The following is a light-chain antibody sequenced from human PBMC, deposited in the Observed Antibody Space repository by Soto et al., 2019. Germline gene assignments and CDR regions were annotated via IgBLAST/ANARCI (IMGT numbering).Light chain of an antibody. V-gene: IGKV1-5*01. Sequence: DIQMTQSPSTLSASVGDRFTITCRASQSISSWLAWYQQKPGKAPKLLIYDASSLESGVPSRFSGSGSGTEFTLTISSLQPDDFATYYCQQYNSYSSLTFGGGTKVDIK. CDR1: QSISSW. CDR2: DAS. CDR3: QQYNSYSSLT. J-gene: IGKJ4*01.